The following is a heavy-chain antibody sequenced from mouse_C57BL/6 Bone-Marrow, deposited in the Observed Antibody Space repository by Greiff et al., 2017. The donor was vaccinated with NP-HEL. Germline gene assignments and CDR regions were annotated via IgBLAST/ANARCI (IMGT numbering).Heavy chain of an antibody. Sequence: QVQLQQSGAELVRPGTSVKVSCKASGYAFTNYLIEWVKQRPGQGLEWIGVINPGSGGTNYNEKFKGKATLTADKSSSTAYMQLSSLTSEDSAVYFCARGHYGDYYFDYWGQGTTLTVSS. CDR1: GYAFTNYL. V-gene: IGHV1-54*01. CDR2: INPGSGGT. D-gene: IGHD1-1*01. CDR3: ARGHYGDYYFDY. J-gene: IGHJ2*01.